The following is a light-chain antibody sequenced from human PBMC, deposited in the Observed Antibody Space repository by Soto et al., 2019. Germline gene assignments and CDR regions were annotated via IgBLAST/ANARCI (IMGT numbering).Light chain of an antibody. CDR2: EVS. J-gene: IGLJ1*01. CDR3: SSYTSSRTRI. V-gene: IGLV2-14*01. Sequence: QSVLAQPASVSGSPGQSITISCTGTSSDLGGYNYVSWYQQHPGKVPKLMISEVSNRPSGVSNRFSGSKSGNTASLTISGLQAEDEADYYCSSYTSSRTRIFGTGTKLTVL. CDR1: SSDLGGYNY.